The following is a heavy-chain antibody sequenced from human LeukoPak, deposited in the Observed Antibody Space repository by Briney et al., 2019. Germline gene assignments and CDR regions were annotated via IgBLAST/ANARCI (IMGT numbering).Heavy chain of an antibody. V-gene: IGHV3-23*01. D-gene: IGHD6-19*01. J-gene: IGHJ4*02. CDR3: AKQYSSGTLWRLLLDC. Sequence: PGGSLRLSCAASGFTFSSYAMSWVRQAPGKGLEWVSAISGSGGSTYYADSVRGRFIISRDNSKNTLYLQMNSLRAEDTAVYYCAKQYSSGTLWRLLLDCWGQGTLVTVSS. CDR1: GFTFSSYA. CDR2: ISGSGGST.